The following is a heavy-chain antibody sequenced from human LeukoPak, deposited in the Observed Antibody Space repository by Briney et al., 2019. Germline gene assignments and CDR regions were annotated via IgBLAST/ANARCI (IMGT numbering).Heavy chain of an antibody. D-gene: IGHD1-14*01. CDR3: AADVPSPLAQIDY. CDR2: IRAGGTT. J-gene: IGHJ4*02. CDR1: GFTFRNAW. Sequence: PGGSLRLSCAASGFTFRNAWMSWVRQAPGKGLEWVARIRAGGTTDYAAPVKGRFTISRDDSMNTLSLQMDSLKTGDTAVYYCAADVPSPLAQIDYWGQGTPVTVSS. V-gene: IGHV3-15*01.